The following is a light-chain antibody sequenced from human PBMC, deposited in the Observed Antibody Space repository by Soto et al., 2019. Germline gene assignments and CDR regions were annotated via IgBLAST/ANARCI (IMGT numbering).Light chain of an antibody. CDR3: QHRNNWPLT. CDR1: RSISTY. V-gene: IGKV3-11*01. J-gene: IGKJ4*02. CDR2: EAL. Sequence: ETVLTQSPATLSLSPGERATLSCRASRSISTYLAWYQQKPGQAPRLLIYEALNRATGIPARFSGSGSGTDFTLTISSLEPEDFAVYYCQHRNNWPLTFGGETKVEIK.